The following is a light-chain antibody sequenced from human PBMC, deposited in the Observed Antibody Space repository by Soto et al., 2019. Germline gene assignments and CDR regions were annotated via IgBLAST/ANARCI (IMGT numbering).Light chain of an antibody. Sequence: EIVLTQSPGTLSLSPGERATLSCRASQSISSSYLAWYQQKPGQAPRLLIFGASSRATDIPDRFSGSGSEKDFTLTISRLEPEDFAVYYCQQYGNSPFTFGPGTKVDIK. CDR2: GAS. CDR1: QSISSSY. J-gene: IGKJ3*01. CDR3: QQYGNSPFT. V-gene: IGKV3-20*01.